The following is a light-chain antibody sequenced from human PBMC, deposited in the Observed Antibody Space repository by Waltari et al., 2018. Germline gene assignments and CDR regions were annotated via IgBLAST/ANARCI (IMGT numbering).Light chain of an antibody. Sequence: RATLSCRASQSVSSSYLAWYQQKPGQAPRLLIYGASSRATGIPDRFSGSGSGTDFTLTISRLEPEDFAVYYCQQYGSSCSFGQGTKLEIK. CDR3: QQYGSSCS. CDR2: GAS. CDR1: QSVSSSY. J-gene: IGKJ2*04. V-gene: IGKV3-20*01.